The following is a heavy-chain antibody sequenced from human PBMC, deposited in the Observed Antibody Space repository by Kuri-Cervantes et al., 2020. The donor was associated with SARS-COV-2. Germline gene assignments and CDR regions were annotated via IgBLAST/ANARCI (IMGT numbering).Heavy chain of an antibody. V-gene: IGHV4-34*01. Sequence: GSLRLSCGVYDASFSDYYWTWIRQPPMKGLEWTGEINHTGSATYNPSLKSRVTISVDTSKKLFSLKLTSVTAAYTAVYFCARGVVTIYGFLVLLPAPGWLDPWGQGTLVTVSS. J-gene: IGHJ5*02. CDR1: DASFSDYY. D-gene: IGHD3-3*01. CDR2: INHTGSA. CDR3: ARGVVTIYGFLVLLPAPGWLDP.